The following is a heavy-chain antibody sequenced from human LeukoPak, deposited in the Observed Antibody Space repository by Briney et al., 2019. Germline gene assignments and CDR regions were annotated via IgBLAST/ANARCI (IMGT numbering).Heavy chain of an antibody. V-gene: IGHV1-18*01. J-gene: IGHJ6*03. CDR3: AREAPYCSSTSRYGLYYYYMDV. CDR2: ISAYNGNT. Sequence: ASVKVSCKASGYTFTSYGISWVRQAPGQGLEWMGWISAYNGNTNYAQKLQGRVTMTTDTSTSTAYMELRSLRSDDTTVYYCAREAPYCSSTSRYGLYYYYMDVWGKGTTVTVS. CDR1: GYTFTSYG. D-gene: IGHD2-2*01.